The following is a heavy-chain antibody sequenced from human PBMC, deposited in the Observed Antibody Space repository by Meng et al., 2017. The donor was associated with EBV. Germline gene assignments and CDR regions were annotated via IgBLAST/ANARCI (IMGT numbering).Heavy chain of an antibody. D-gene: IGHD6-6*01. CDR3: AHIIAARPFDY. Sequence: QILLNVSSPTTVNPSQTLTLVCSFSCFSLSTRGVGVGWLRQPPGNALEWLALIYWDDDKRYSPSLKSRLTITKYTSKNQVVLTMTNMDPVDAATYYCAHIIAARPFDYWGQGTLVTVSS. CDR2: IYWDDDK. J-gene: IGHJ4*02. CDR1: CFSLSTRGVG. V-gene: IGHV2-5*02.